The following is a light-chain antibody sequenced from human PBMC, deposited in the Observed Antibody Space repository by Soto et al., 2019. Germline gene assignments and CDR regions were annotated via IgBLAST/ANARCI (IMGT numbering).Light chain of an antibody. CDR2: GAS. CDR3: QQYDTRPT. V-gene: IGKV3-15*01. Sequence: EIVMTQSPATLSVSPGERATLSCRASQSVSSNLAWYQQKTGQAPRILIYGASNQATGVPARFSGSGSGTEFTLTISSLQSEDFAVYYCQQYDTRPTFGQGTKVEV. CDR1: QSVSSN. J-gene: IGKJ1*01.